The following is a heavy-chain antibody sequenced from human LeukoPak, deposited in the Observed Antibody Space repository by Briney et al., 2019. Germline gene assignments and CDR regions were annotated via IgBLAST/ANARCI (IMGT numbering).Heavy chain of an antibody. V-gene: IGHV3-74*01. D-gene: IGHD5-12*01. CDR2: INSDGSST. Sequence: GGSLRVSCAATGFTFSSYWMHWVRHAPGKGLGWVSRINSDGSSTSYADSVKGRFTISRDNAKNTLYLQMNSLRAEDTAVYYCARDQALYSGYDQFDHWGQGTLVTVSS. CDR3: ARDQALYSGYDQFDH. CDR1: GFTFSSYW. J-gene: IGHJ4*02.